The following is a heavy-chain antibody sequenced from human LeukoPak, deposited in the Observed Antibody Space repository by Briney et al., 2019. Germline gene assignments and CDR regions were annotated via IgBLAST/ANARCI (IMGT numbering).Heavy chain of an antibody. D-gene: IGHD4-17*01. CDR1: GFTFDDYS. J-gene: IGHJ5*02. CDR3: AKGHDYGDYVGGRFDP. CDR2: ISWNSGSI. V-gene: IGHV3-9*01. Sequence: GGSLRLSCAASGFTFDDYSMHWVRQAPGKGLEWVSGISWNSGSIGYADSVKGRFTISRDDAKNSLYLQMNSLRAEDTALYYRAKGHDYGDYVGGRFDPWGQGTLVTVSS.